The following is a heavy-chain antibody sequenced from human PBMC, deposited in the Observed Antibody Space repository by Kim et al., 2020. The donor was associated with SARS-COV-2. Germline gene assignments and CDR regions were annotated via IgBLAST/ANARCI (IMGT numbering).Heavy chain of an antibody. CDR1: GGSISSYY. V-gene: IGHV4-59*08. Sequence: SETLSLTCTVSGGSISSYYWSWIRQPPGKGLEWIGYIYYSGSTNYNPSLKSRVTISVDTSKNQFSLKLSSVTAADTAVYYCARHASDYTVVAGYYFDYWGQGTLVTVSS. D-gene: IGHD2-15*01. CDR2: IYYSGST. J-gene: IGHJ4*02. CDR3: ARHASDYTVVAGYYFDY.